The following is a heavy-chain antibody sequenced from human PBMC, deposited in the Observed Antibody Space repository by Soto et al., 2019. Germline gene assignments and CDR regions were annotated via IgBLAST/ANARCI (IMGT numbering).Heavy chain of an antibody. D-gene: IGHD2-15*01. CDR3: AREGWPLLQTGMDV. Sequence: EVQLVESGGGLKQPGGSLRLSCAASGFTFRSYSMNWVRQAPGKGLEWVSYISSSNRTINYADSVKGRFIISRDNAKSSLYLQMHSLRDEDTAVYYCAREGWPLLQTGMDVWGQGTTVTVSS. J-gene: IGHJ6*02. V-gene: IGHV3-48*02. CDR2: ISSSNRTI. CDR1: GFTFRSYS.